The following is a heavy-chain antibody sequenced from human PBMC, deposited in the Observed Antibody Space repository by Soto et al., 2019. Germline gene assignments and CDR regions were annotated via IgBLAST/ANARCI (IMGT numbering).Heavy chain of an antibody. CDR2: ISVSGGST. CDR1: GFTFSSYA. D-gene: IGHD2-15*01. V-gene: IGHV3-23*01. CDR3: AKGRAATPLYYYMDV. J-gene: IGHJ6*03. Sequence: EVQLLESGGGLVQPGGSLRLSCAASGFTFSSYAMSWVRQAPGKGLEWVSAISVSGGSTYYADSVKGRFTISRDNSKNTLYLQMNSLRAEDTAVYYCAKGRAATPLYYYMDVWGKGTTVTVSS.